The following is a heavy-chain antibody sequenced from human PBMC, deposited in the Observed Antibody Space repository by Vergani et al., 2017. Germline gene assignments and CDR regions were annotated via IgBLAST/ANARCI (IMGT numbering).Heavy chain of an antibody. V-gene: IGHV4-39*01. CDR3: TRHGRSGWAGYFQH. CDR2: IYYTGTT. J-gene: IGHJ1*01. CDR1: GVSIGSNSYY. D-gene: IGHD3-3*01. Sequence: QVQLQESGPGLVKPSETLSLTCTVSGVSIGSNSYYWGWIRQPPGKGLEWIGTIYYTGTTYYNEAHKSRLTISVDTSKNQFSRNLTSVTAADTAFYDCTRHGRSGWAGYFQHWGQGTLVTASS.